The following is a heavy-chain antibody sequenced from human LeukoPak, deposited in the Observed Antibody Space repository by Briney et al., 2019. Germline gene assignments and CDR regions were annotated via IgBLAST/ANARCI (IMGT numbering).Heavy chain of an antibody. V-gene: IGHV3-74*01. CDR2: INSDGSST. CDR3: ARGVGGWYFDY. D-gene: IGHD6-19*01. Sequence: PGGSLRLSCAASGFTFSSYWMHWVRQAPGKGLVWVSRINSDGSSTSYADSVKGRFTISRDNAKNSLYLQMNSPRAEDTAVYYCARGVGGWYFDYWGQGTLVTVSS. J-gene: IGHJ4*02. CDR1: GFTFSSYW.